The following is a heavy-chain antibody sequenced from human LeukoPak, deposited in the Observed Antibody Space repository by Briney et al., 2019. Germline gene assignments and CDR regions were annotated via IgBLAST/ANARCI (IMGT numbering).Heavy chain of an antibody. D-gene: IGHD3-10*02. Sequence: GGSLRLSCAASGFIVSSNYMNWVRQAPGKGLEWVSGISGTDGRTYYADSVKGRFTISRDNSKNTLYLQMNSLRAEDTAVYYCAKKYGRGTTSGPATSMDVWGQGTTVTVSS. CDR3: AKKYGRGTTSGPATSMDV. J-gene: IGHJ6*02. V-gene: IGHV3-23*01. CDR2: ISGTDGRT. CDR1: GFIVSSNY.